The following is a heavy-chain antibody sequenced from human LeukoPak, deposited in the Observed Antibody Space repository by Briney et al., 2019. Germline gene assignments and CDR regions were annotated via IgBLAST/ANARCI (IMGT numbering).Heavy chain of an antibody. D-gene: IGHD1-26*01. CDR1: GYTFTSYA. V-gene: IGHV7-4-1*02. CDR2: INTNTGNP. Sequence: ASVKVSCKASGYTFTSYAMNWVRQAPGQGLEWMGWINTNTGNPTYAQGFTGRFVFSLDTSVSTAYLQISSLKAEDTAVYYCASPSPALVGATGDYYYGMDVWGQGTTVTVSS. CDR3: ASPSPALVGATGDYYYGMDV. J-gene: IGHJ6*02.